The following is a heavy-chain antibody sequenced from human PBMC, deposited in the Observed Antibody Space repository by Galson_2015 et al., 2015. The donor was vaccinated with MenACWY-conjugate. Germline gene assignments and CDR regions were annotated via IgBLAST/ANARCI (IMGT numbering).Heavy chain of an antibody. CDR2: VNSDGRST. V-gene: IGHV3-74*01. J-gene: IGHJ4*02. CDR3: ARLGGNYRTTSHFDY. Sequence: SLRLSCAASGFTFSTYWMHWVRQAPGKGLVWVSRVNSDGRSTSYADSVKGRFTISRDNAKNTLYLQMNSLRAEDTAVYYCARLGGNYRTTSHFDYWGQGTLVTGSS. CDR1: GFTFSTYW. D-gene: IGHD1-26*01.